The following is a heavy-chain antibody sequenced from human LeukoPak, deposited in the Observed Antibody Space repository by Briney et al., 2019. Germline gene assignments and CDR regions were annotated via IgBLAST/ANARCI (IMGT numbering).Heavy chain of an antibody. J-gene: IGHJ4*02. V-gene: IGHV7-4-1*02. CDR3: ARDSAPMYYYGSGSYFDY. CDR1: GYTFTSYA. D-gene: IGHD3-10*01. Sequence: GASVKVSCKASGYTFTSYAMNWVRQAPGQGLEWMGWINTNTGNPTYAQGFTGRFVFSLDTSVSTAYLQISSLKAKDTAVYYCARDSAPMYYYGSGSYFDYWGQGTLVTVSS. CDR2: INTNTGNP.